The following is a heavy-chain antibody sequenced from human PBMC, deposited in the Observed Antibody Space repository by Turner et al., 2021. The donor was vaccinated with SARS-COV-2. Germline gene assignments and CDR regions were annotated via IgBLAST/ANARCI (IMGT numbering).Heavy chain of an antibody. CDR2: ISYDGSNK. D-gene: IGHD1-20*01. CDR3: AKITGIITGDY. J-gene: IGHJ4*02. CDR1: GFTFSSYG. Sequence: QVQLVESGAGVVQPGRSLRLSCAASGFTFSSYGMHWVRQAPGKGLEWVAVISYDGSNKYYADSVKGRFTISRDNSKNTLYLQMNSLRAEDTAVYYCAKITGIITGDYWGQGTLVTVSS. V-gene: IGHV3-30*18.